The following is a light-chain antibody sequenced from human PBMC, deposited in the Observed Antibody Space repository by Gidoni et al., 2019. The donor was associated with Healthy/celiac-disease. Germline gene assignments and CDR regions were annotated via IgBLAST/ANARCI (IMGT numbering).Light chain of an antibody. V-gene: IGKV4-1*01. CDR3: QQYYSTPRT. CDR1: QSVLHSSNNKKH. Sequence: DIVMTQSPDSLAVSLGERATINCKSSQSVLHSSNNKKHLTWYQQKPGQPPKLLIYWASTRESGVPDRFSGSGSGTDFTLTISSLQAEDVAVYYCQQYYSTPRTFGGGTKVEIK. J-gene: IGKJ4*01. CDR2: WAS.